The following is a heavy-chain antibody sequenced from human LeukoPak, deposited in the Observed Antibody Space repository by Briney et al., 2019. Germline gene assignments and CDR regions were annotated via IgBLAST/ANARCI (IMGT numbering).Heavy chain of an antibody. V-gene: IGHV4-59*01. D-gene: IGHD3-22*01. CDR1: GGSISSYY. J-gene: IGHJ4*02. CDR3: ARDGYYDSSGYYVAPYDY. Sequence: SETLSLTCTVSGGSISSYYWSWIRQPPGKGLEWIGYIYYSGSTNYNPSLKSRVTISVDTSKNQFSLKLSSVTAADTAVYYCARDGYYDSSGYYVAPYDYWGQGTLVTVSS. CDR2: IYYSGST.